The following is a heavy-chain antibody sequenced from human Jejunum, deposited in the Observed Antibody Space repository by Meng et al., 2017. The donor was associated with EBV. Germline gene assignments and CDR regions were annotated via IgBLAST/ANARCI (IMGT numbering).Heavy chain of an antibody. V-gene: IGHV3-15*01. J-gene: IGHJ4*02. CDR1: GFSFVTAW. CDR2: IKSKTDGETT. D-gene: IGHD1-26*01. CDR3: SGDIRSEWGFNY. Sequence: HLVESGGGLVEPXGSLRLSCAASGFSFVTAWMSWVRQAPGKGLEWVGRIKSKTDGETTDYAAPVKGRFTISRDDSKNILYLQMNSLQKEDTAMYYCSGDIRSEWGFNYWGQGSLVTVSS.